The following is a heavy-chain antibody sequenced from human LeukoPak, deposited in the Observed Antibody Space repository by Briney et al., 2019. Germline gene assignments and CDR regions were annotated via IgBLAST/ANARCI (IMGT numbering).Heavy chain of an antibody. CDR3: ARRSLEWSSPSNYYYYGMDV. Sequence: ASVKVSCKASGGTFSSYAISWVRQAPGQGLEWMGGIIPIFGTANYAQKFQGRVTITADESTSTAYMELSSLRSEDTAVYYCARRSLEWSSPSNYYYYGMDVWGQGTTVTVSS. D-gene: IGHD3-3*01. CDR1: GGTFSSYA. J-gene: IGHJ6*02. V-gene: IGHV1-69*13. CDR2: IIPIFGTA.